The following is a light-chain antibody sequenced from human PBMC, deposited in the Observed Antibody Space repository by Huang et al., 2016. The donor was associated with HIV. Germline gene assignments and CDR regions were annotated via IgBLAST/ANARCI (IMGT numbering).Light chain of an antibody. J-gene: IGKJ2*01. V-gene: IGKV3-15*01. CDR1: QSVGSS. CDR2: GAS. CDR3: QQYSNMNT. Sequence: EIQMTQSPGTLSVSPGERVTLYCRASQSVGSSLAWFQHKPGQAPRLVIYGASTRATDIPVRFSGSWSGTEFTLSINSLQSEDYAVYYCQQYSNMNTFGQGTRLEIK.